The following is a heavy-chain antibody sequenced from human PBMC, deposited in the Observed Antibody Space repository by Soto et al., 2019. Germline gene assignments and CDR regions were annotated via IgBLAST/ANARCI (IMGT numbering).Heavy chain of an antibody. Sequence: EVQLVESGGGLVQPGGSLRLSCAVSGFTVSSNYMSWVRQAPGKGLEWVSVIYSGGSTYYADSVKGRFTISRHNSKNTLYLQMKSLRTEDSAVYYCATGGFGESAVDCWGQGTLVTVSS. J-gene: IGHJ4*02. CDR3: ATGGFGESAVDC. CDR1: GFTVSSNY. V-gene: IGHV3-53*04. CDR2: IYSGGST. D-gene: IGHD3-10*01.